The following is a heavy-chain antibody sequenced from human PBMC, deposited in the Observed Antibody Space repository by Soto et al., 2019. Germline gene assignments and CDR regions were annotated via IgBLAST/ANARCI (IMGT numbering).Heavy chain of an antibody. Sequence: EVQLLGSGGGLVQPGGSLRLSCVGSGFTFSIYWMNWVRQAPGKGLEWVANINPDGNVGTYVDSVRGRFTTSRDNAKDSLYLQMNSLRADDTAVYFCAGWGGHDYNYWGQGIMVTVSS. CDR1: GFTFSIYW. J-gene: IGHJ4*02. D-gene: IGHD4-4*01. V-gene: IGHV3-7*03. CDR2: INPDGNVG. CDR3: AGWGGHDYNY.